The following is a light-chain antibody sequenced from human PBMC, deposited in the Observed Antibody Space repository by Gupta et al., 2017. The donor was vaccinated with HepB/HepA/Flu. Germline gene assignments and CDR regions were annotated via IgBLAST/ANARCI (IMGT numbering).Light chain of an antibody. V-gene: IGKV1-8*01. J-gene: IGKJ1*01. CDR2: AAS. CDR1: QGISSY. Sequence: AIWMTQSPSSFSASTGDRVTITCRASQGISSYLAWYQQKPGKAPKLLIYAASTLQSGVPSRFSGSGSGTDFTLTISCLQSEDFATYYCQQDYSYPRTFGQGTKVEIK. CDR3: QQDYSYPRT.